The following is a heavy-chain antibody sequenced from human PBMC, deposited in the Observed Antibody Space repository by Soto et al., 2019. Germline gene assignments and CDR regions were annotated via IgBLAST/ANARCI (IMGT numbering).Heavy chain of an antibody. V-gene: IGHV3-13*01. J-gene: IGHJ6*02. CDR3: ARAVGGYYYYGMDV. Sequence: PGGSLRLSCAASGFTFSSCDMHWVRQATGKGLEWVSAIGTAGDTYYPGSVKGRFTISRENAKNSLYIQMNSLRAGDTAVYYCARAVGGYYYYGMDVWGQGTTVTVSS. CDR2: IGTAGDT. D-gene: IGHD3-16*01. CDR1: GFTFSSCD.